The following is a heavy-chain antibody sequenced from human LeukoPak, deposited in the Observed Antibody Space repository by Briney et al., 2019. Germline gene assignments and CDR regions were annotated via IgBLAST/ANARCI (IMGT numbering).Heavy chain of an antibody. D-gene: IGHD6-13*01. CDR1: GFTFSSYW. CDR2: INSDGSST. V-gene: IGHV3-74*01. J-gene: IGHJ5*02. Sequence: GGSLRLSCAASGFTFSSYWMHWVRQAPGKGLVGVSCINSDGSSTSYADSVKGRFTISRDNAENTLYRQMNSLRAEDTAVYYCARGRSSRGVGWFDPWGQGTLVTVSS. CDR3: ARGRSSRGVGWFDP.